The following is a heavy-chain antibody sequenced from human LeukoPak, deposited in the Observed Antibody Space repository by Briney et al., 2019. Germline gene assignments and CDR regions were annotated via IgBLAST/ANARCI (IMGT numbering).Heavy chain of an antibody. Sequence: GGSLRLSCAASGFTFSSYAMHWARRAPGKGLEWVAVISYDGSNKYYADSVKGRFTISRDNSKNTLYLQMNSLRAEDTAVYYCAREDIVVVPAVLGYFDYWGQGTLVTVSS. D-gene: IGHD2-2*01. CDR1: GFTFSSYA. V-gene: IGHV3-30*04. CDR3: AREDIVVVPAVLGYFDY. J-gene: IGHJ4*02. CDR2: ISYDGSNK.